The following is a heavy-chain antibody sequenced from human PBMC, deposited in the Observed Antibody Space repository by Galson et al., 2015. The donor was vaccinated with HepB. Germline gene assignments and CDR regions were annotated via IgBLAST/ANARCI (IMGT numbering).Heavy chain of an antibody. CDR3: ARTQYSSGWYYFDY. CDR2: IDWDDDK. J-gene: IGHJ4*02. Sequence: PALVKPTQTLTLTCTFSGFSLSTSGMRASWIRQPPGKALEWLARIDWDDDKFYSTSLKTRLTISKDTSKNQVVLTMTNMDPVDTATYYCARTQYSSGWYYFDYWGQGTLVTVSS. CDR1: GFSLSTSGMR. V-gene: IGHV2-70*04. D-gene: IGHD6-19*01.